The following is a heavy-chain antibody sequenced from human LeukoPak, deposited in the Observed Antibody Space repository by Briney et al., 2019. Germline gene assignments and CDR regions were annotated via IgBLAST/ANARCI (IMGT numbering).Heavy chain of an antibody. J-gene: IGHJ5*02. CDR3: GRFGYVSAVDP. V-gene: IGHV3-7*01. Sequence: GGSLRLSCGASGFAFSSYWMTWLRQAPGKGLEFVANIEPAGSATYYADSVKGRFTISRDDTKNLLYLQMNSLTAEDSAVYHCGRFGYVSAVDPWGQGALVTVSS. D-gene: IGHD2-15*01. CDR1: GFAFSSYW. CDR2: IEPAGSAT.